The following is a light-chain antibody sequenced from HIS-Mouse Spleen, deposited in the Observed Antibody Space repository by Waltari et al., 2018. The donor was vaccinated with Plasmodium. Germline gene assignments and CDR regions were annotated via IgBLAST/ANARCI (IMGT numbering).Light chain of an antibody. Sequence: QSVLTQPPSVSAAPGQKVTISFSGSSSNIVNNYVSWYQQLPGTAPKLLIYDNNKRPSGIPDRFSGSKSGTSATLGITGLQTGDEADYYCGTWDSSLSAGVFGGGTKLTVL. CDR3: GTWDSSLSAGV. V-gene: IGLV1-51*01. CDR1: SSNIVNNY. CDR2: DNN. J-gene: IGLJ3*02.